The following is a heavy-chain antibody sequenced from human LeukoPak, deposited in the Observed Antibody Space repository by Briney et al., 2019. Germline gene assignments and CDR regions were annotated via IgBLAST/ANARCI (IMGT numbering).Heavy chain of an antibody. D-gene: IGHD5-18*01. CDR2: ISAYNGNT. J-gene: IGHJ4*02. V-gene: IGHV1-18*01. Sequence: ASVKVSCKASGYTFTSYGISWMRQAPGQGLEWMGWISAYNGNTNYAQKLQGRVTMTTDTSTSTAYMELRSLRSDDTAVYYCARDLNVDTAMVCYYWGQGTLVTVSS. CDR3: ARDLNVDTAMVCYY. CDR1: GYTFTSYG.